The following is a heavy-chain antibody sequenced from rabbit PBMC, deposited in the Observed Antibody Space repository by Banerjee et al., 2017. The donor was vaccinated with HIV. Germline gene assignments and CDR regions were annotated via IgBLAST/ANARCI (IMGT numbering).Heavy chain of an antibody. D-gene: IGHD1-1*01. J-gene: IGHJ4*01. Sequence: QEQLEESGGDLVKPEGSLTLTCKASGFDFSSSYWICWVRQAPGKGLEWIACIYTGDGDSYYASWAKGRFTISKTSSTTVTLQMTSLTAADTATYFCARWAYNSNYDGLWGPGTLVTVS. CDR1: GFDFSSSYW. V-gene: IGHV1S45*01. CDR2: IYTGDGDS. CDR3: ARWAYNSNYDGL.